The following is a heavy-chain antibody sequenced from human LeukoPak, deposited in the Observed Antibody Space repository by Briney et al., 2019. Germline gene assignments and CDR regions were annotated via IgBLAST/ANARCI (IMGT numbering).Heavy chain of an antibody. CDR2: MYYSGST. J-gene: IGHJ3*02. CDR1: GGSVSSSSYY. Sequence: SETLSLTCSVSGGSVSSSSYYWGWVRQPPGKGLEWIGTMYYSGSTYYNPSLKSRVTISVDTSKNQFSLKLSSVTAADTAVYYCARRRYCSSTSCYKYAFDIWGQGTMVTVSS. D-gene: IGHD2-2*02. CDR3: ARRRYCSSTSCYKYAFDI. V-gene: IGHV4-39*07.